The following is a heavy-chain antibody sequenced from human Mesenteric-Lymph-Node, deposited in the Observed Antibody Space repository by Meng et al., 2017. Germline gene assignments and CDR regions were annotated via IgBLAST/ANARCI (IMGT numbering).Heavy chain of an antibody. CDR2: IYHTGSP. CDR1: GYSLTSGYY. V-gene: IGHV4-38-2*02. Sequence: SETLSLTCTVSGYSLTSGYYWGWIRQPPGKGLEWIGSIYHTGSPNYNPSFRSRATISVDTSKNQFSLKLSSVTAADTAVYYCARVGVGFSFMFDPWGQGTLVTVSS. CDR3: ARVGVGFSFMFDP. J-gene: IGHJ5*02. D-gene: IGHD3-10*01.